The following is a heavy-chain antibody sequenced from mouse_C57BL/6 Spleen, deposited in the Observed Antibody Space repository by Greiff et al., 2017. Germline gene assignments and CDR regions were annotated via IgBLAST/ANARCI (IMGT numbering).Heavy chain of an antibody. CDR1: GFSLSTFGMG. D-gene: IGHD1-1*01. CDR3: ARIKRAIYYYGSSYVDYAMDY. CDR2: IWWDDDK. Sequence: QVTLKVSGPGILQPSQTLSLTCSFSGFSLSTFGMGVGWIRQPSGKGLEWLAHIWWDDDKYYNPALKSRLTISKDTSKNQVFLKIANVDTADTATYYCARIKRAIYYYGSSYVDYAMDYWGQGTSVTVSS. J-gene: IGHJ4*01. V-gene: IGHV8-8*01.